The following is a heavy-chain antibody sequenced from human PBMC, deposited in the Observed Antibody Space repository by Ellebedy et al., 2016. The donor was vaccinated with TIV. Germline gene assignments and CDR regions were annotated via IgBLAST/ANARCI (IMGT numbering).Heavy chain of an antibody. Sequence: GGSLRLXXAASGFSLNNFGMHWVRQAPGKGLEWVPVIWHDGSHTYHADTLRGRFTISRDTSTNTLYLQMNSLRAEDTALYFCTRDYQNGMDVWGQGTTVTVSS. D-gene: IGHD2-2*01. CDR2: IWHDGSHT. J-gene: IGHJ6*02. CDR1: GFSLNNFG. V-gene: IGHV3-33*01. CDR3: TRDYQNGMDV.